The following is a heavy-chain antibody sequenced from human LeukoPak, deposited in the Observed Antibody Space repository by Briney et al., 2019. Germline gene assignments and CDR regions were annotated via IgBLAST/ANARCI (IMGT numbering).Heavy chain of an antibody. J-gene: IGHJ6*03. D-gene: IGHD3-3*01. Sequence: TGGSLRLSCAASGFTFSSYAMSWVRQAPGKGLEWVSAISGSGGSTYYADSVKGRFTISRDNSKNALYLQMNSLRAEDTAVYYCAKSLTILYYYMDVWGKGTTVAVSS. CDR1: GFTFSSYA. V-gene: IGHV3-23*01. CDR3: AKSLTILYYYMDV. CDR2: ISGSGGST.